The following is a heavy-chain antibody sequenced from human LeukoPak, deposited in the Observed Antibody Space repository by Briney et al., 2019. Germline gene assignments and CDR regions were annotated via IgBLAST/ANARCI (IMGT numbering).Heavy chain of an antibody. CDR1: GHTFTSYY. J-gene: IGHJ6*04. CDR2: INPSGGST. D-gene: IGHD3-3*01. V-gene: IGHV1-46*01. Sequence: ASVKVSCKASGHTFTSYYMHWVRQAPGQGLEWMGIINPSGGSTSYAQKFQGRVTMTRDTSTSTVYMELSSLRSEDTAVYYCARDRRGNYDFWSLTMDVWGKGTTVTVSS. CDR3: ARDRRGNYDFWSLTMDV.